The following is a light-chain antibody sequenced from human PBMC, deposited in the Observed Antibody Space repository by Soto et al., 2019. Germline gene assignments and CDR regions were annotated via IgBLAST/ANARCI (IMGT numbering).Light chain of an antibody. J-gene: IGLJ3*02. CDR2: EVS. CDR1: ASDIGSYDL. V-gene: IGLV2-23*02. CDR3: LSFARSTWSLV. Sequence: QSALTQPASVSGSPGQSITMSCTGPASDIGSYDLVSWYQQHPGKAPKLIIFEVSQRPSGVSGRFSGSKSGTTASLTISGRQAEDEAHYYCLSFARSTWSLVFGGGTKLTVL.